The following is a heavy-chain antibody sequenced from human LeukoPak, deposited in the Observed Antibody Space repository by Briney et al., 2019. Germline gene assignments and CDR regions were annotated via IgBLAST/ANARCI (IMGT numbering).Heavy chain of an antibody. D-gene: IGHD2-15*01. CDR2: IWYDGSNK. J-gene: IGHJ1*01. CDR1: GFTFRSHA. CDR3: ARDRYGSSGNCPWD. Sequence: GGSLRLSCATSGFTFRSHAMHWVRQSPGKGLEWVAQIWYDGSNKYYADSVKGRFTISRDNSKNTLYLQMDSLRAEDTAVYYCARDRYGSSGNCPWDWGQGTLVTVSS. V-gene: IGHV3-33*01.